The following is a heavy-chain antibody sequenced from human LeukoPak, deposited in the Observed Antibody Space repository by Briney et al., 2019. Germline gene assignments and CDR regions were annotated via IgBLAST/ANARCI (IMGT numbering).Heavy chain of an antibody. CDR1: GFTFSSYG. CDR3: ARDSAYGSGSYYNPPYYFDY. V-gene: IGHV3-33*08. Sequence: AGRSLRLSCAASGFTFSSYGMHWVRQAPGKGLEWVAIIWYDGSNKYYADSVKGRFTISRDNSKNTLYLQMNSLRAEDTAVYYCARDSAYGSGSYYNPPYYFDYWGQGTLVTVSS. D-gene: IGHD3-10*01. J-gene: IGHJ4*02. CDR2: IWYDGSNK.